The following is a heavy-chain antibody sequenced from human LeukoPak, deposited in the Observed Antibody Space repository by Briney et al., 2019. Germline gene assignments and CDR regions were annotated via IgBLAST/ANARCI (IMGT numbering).Heavy chain of an antibody. J-gene: IGHJ4*02. CDR2: IIPILGIA. CDR3: ARDKWELLGPFDY. V-gene: IGHV1-69*04. Sequence: GASVKVSCKASGGTFSSYAISWVRQAPGQGLEWMERIIPILGIANYAQKFQGRVTITADKSTSTAYMELSSLRSEDTAVYYCARDKWELLGPFDYWGQGTLVTVSS. CDR1: GGTFSSYA. D-gene: IGHD1-26*01.